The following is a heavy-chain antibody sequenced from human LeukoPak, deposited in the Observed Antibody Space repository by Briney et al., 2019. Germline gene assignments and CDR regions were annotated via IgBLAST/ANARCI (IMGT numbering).Heavy chain of an antibody. D-gene: IGHD4-23*01. J-gene: IGHJ5*02. CDR1: GGFISSGRYY. CDR3: ARPGGGNYP. V-gene: IGHV4-39*01. Sequence: SETLSLTCTVSGGFISSGRYYWGWIRQPPGKGLEWIGSLQYSGTTYYNPSLKSRVTISVDTPSNKFSLRLISVTAADTAVYYCARPGGGNYPWGQGTLVTVSS. CDR2: LQYSGTT.